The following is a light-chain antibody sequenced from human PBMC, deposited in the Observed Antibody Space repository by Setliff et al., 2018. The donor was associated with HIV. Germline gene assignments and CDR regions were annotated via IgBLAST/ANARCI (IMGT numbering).Light chain of an antibody. V-gene: IGLV2-14*03. CDR1: SSGVGAYNY. CDR3: SSYTSSSTLM. Sequence: QSVLAQPASVSGSPGQSITISCTGTSSGVGAYNYVSWYQQHPGKTPKLMIYDVTNRPSGVSNRFSGSKSGNTASLTISGLQAEDEADYYCSSYTSSSTLMFGGGTKVTVL. J-gene: IGLJ3*02. CDR2: DVT.